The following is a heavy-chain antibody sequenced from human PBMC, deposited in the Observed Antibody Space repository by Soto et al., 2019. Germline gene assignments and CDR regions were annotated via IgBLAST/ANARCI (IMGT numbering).Heavy chain of an antibody. V-gene: IGHV1-8*01. CDR1: GYTFTSYD. D-gene: IGHD2-15*01. CDR3: ARAKSVVVAATFRRKATQGGMDV. CDR2: MNPNSGNT. J-gene: IGHJ6*02. Sequence: ASVKVSCKASGYTFTSYDINWVRQATGQGLEWMGWMNPNSGNTGYAQKFQGRVTMTRNTSISTAYMELSSLRSEDTAVYYCARAKSVVVAATFRRKATQGGMDVWRQGTAVTVSS.